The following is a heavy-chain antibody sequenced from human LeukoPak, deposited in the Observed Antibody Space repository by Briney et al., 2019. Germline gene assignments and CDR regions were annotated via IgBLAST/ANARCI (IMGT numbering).Heavy chain of an antibody. CDR3: AKASLTTVVTSFDY. J-gene: IGHJ4*02. Sequence: GGSLRLSCAAYGFTFSSSAMTWDRQAPGKGLEWVSTVSGSGGSTYYADSVKGRFTISRDNSKNTLYLQMNSLRAEDTAVYYCAKASLTTVVTSFDYWGQGTLVTVSS. CDR1: GFTFSSSA. CDR2: VSGSGGST. V-gene: IGHV3-23*01. D-gene: IGHD4-23*01.